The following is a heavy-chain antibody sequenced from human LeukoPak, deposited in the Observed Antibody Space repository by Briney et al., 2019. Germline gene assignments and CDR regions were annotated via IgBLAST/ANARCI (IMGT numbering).Heavy chain of an antibody. V-gene: IGHV3-21*01. D-gene: IGHD2-15*01. J-gene: IGHJ4*02. Sequence: GGSLRLSCAASGFSFSNYKMNWVRQAPGRGLEWVSSISSSSDYIYYADSVKGRFTISRDNAKNSLFLQMNSLRAEDTAVYYCARELISSTSLDYWGPGILVTVSS. CDR1: GFSFSNYK. CDR3: ARELISSTSLDY. CDR2: ISSSSDYI.